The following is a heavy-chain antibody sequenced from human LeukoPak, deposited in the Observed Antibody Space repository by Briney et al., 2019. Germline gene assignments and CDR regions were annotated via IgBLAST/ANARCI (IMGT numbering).Heavy chain of an antibody. Sequence: PSETLSLTCAVSGGSISSSNWWSWVRQPPGKGLEWIGEIYHSGSTNYNPSLKSRVTISVDKSKNQFSLKLSSVTAADTAVYYCARAIGSSWYTRYFDYWGQGTLVTVSS. CDR1: GGSISSSNW. J-gene: IGHJ4*02. CDR3: ARAIGSSWYTRYFDY. CDR2: IYHSGST. D-gene: IGHD6-13*01. V-gene: IGHV4-4*02.